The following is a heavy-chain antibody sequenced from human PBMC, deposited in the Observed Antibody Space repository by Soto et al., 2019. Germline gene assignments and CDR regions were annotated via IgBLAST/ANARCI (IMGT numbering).Heavy chain of an antibody. CDR1: GFTFSPYW. J-gene: IGHJ4*02. Sequence: EVQLVESGGDLVQPGGSLSLSCVTSGFTFSPYWMSWVRQAPGRGLQCVDTINNDGSEKYYADSVKGRFTISRDNARDSFYLQLTSLRAEDTAMYYCARGSNHDYWGQGTLVAVSS. CDR2: INNDGSEK. V-gene: IGHV3-7*03. CDR3: ARGSNHDY. D-gene: IGHD2-8*01.